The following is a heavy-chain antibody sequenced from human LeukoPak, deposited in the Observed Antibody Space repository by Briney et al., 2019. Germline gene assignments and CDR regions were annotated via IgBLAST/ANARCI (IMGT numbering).Heavy chain of an antibody. CDR2: ISWNSGSI. CDR3: AKDTAPSIAVAGTGFDY. Sequence: GGSLRLSCAASGFTFDDYAMHWVRQAPGKGLEWVSGISWNSGSIGYADSVKGRFTISRDNAKNSLYLQMNSLRAEDTALYYCAKDTAPSIAVAGTGFDYWGQGTLVTVSS. CDR1: GFTFDDYA. V-gene: IGHV3-9*01. D-gene: IGHD6-19*01. J-gene: IGHJ4*02.